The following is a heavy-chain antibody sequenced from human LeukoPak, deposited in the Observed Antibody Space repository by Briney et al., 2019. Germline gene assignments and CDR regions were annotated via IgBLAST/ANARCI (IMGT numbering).Heavy chain of an antibody. V-gene: IGHV4-34*01. D-gene: IGHD5-18*01. CDR2: INHSGST. CDR3: ARAGGYSYGYLDY. J-gene: IGHJ4*02. CDR1: GGSFSGYY. Sequence: PSETLSLTCAVYGGSFSGYYWSWIRQPPGKGLEWIGEINHSGSTNYNPSLKSRVTISVDTSKNQFSLKLSPVTAADTAVYYCARAGGYSYGYLDYWGQGTLVTVSS.